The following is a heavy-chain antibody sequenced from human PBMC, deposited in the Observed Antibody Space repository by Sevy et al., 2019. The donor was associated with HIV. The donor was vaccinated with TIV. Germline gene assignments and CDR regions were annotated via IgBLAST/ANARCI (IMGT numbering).Heavy chain of an antibody. D-gene: IGHD3-22*01. CDR1: GFTFSSYG. CDR3: AKDRGYYDSSGYYYFDY. V-gene: IGHV3-30*02. J-gene: IGHJ4*02. CDR2: IRYDGSNK. Sequence: GGSLRLSCAASGFTFSSYGMHWVRQAPGKGLEWVAFIRYDGSNKYYAHSVKGRFTISRDNSKNTLYLQMNSLRAEDTAVYYCAKDRGYYDSSGYYYFDYWGQGTLVTVSS.